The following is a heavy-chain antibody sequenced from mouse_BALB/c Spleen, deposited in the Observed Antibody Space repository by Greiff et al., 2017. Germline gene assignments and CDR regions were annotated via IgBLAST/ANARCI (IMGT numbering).Heavy chain of an antibody. CDR1: GFTFSSFG. Sequence: EVKVVESGGGLVQPGGSRKLSCAASGFTFSSFGMHWVRQAPEKGLEWVAYISSGSSTIYYADTVKGRFTISRDNPKNTLFLQMTSLRSEDTAMYYCARDYYGPAWFAYWGQGTLVTVSA. J-gene: IGHJ3*01. CDR3: ARDYYGPAWFAY. CDR2: ISSGSSTI. D-gene: IGHD1-1*01. V-gene: IGHV5-17*02.